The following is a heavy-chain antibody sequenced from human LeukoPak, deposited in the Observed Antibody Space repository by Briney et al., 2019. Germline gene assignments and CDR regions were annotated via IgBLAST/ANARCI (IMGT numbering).Heavy chain of an antibody. J-gene: IGHJ4*02. CDR2: IYYSGST. CDR3: AREGGFYRPLDY. V-gene: IGHV4-39*02. CDR1: GGSISSSSYY. Sequence: SETLSLTCTVSGGSISSSSYYWGWIRQPPGKGLEWIGSIYYSGSTYYNPSLKSRVTISVDTSKNQFSLKLTSVTAADTAVYYCAREGGFYRPLDYSGQGTLVTVSS. D-gene: IGHD3-3*01.